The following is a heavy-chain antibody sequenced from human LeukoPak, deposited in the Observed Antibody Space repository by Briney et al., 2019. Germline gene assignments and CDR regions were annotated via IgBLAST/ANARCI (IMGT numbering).Heavy chain of an antibody. V-gene: IGHV4-34*01. Sequence: SETLSLTCAVYGGSFSGYYWSWIRQPPGKGLEWIGEINHSGSTNYNPSLKSRVTISVDASKNQFYLKLSSVTAADTAVYYCARLGRGVRGVIIKDYYYYMDVWGKGTTVTVSS. CDR2: INHSGST. J-gene: IGHJ6*03. CDR3: ARLGRGVRGVIIKDYYYYMDV. D-gene: IGHD3-10*01. CDR1: GGSFSGYY.